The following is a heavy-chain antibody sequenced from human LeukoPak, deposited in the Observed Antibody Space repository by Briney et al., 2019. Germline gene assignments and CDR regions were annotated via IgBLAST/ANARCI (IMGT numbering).Heavy chain of an antibody. J-gene: IGHJ6*02. D-gene: IGHD3-3*01. CDR1: GFTFTSSA. V-gene: IGHV1-58*02. CDR2: IVVGSGNT. Sequence: SVKVSCKASGFTFTSSAMQWVRQARGQRLEWIGWIVVGSGNTNYAQKFQERVTITRDMSTSTAYMELSSLRSEDTAVYYCAATIGTYYDFWSGRDYYGMDVWGQGTTVTVSS. CDR3: AATIGTYYDFWSGRDYYGMDV.